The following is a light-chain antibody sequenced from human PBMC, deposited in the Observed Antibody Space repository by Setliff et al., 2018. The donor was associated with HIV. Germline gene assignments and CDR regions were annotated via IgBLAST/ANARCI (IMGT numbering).Light chain of an antibody. CDR1: SSDVGGYDY. CDR3: SSYTAITALV. Sequence: QSVLTQPASVSGSPGQSITISCTGTSSDVGGYDYVSWYQQFPGKAPKVMIYEVINRPPGVSNRFSGSKSGNTASLTISGLQAEDEADYYCSSYTAITALVFGTGTKVTVL. CDR2: EVI. V-gene: IGLV2-14*01. J-gene: IGLJ1*01.